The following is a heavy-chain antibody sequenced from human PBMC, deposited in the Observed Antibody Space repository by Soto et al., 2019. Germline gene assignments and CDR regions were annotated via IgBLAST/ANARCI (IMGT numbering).Heavy chain of an antibody. CDR1: GGSFSGYY. CDR2: INHSGST. CDR3: ARGRLEYYYDSSGYYYGFDP. J-gene: IGHJ5*02. D-gene: IGHD3-22*01. Sequence: PSETLSLTCAVYGGSFSGYYWSCLRQPPGKGLEWVVEINHSGSTNYNPSLKSRVTISVDTSKNQFSLKLSSVTAADTTVYYCARGRLEYYYDSSGYYYGFDPGGQGTLVTVSS. V-gene: IGHV4-34*01.